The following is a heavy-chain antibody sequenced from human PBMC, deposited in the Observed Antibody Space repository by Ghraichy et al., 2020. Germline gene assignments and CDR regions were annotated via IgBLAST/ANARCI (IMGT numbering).Heavy chain of an antibody. CDR1: GDTFTKFG. CDR3: AREIGQVPADYYYGMDV. Sequence: SVKVSCKASGDTFTKFGVTWVRQAPGQGLEWMGGIIPMFGITNYAQRFQGRITITADGSMSTVYMELSSLRSEDTAMYYCAREIGQVPADYYYGMDVWGQGTTVTVPS. D-gene: IGHD2-2*01. CDR2: IIPMFGIT. J-gene: IGHJ6*02. V-gene: IGHV1-69*13.